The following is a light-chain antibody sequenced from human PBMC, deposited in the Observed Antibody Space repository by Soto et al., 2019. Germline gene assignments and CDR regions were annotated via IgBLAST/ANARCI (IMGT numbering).Light chain of an antibody. CDR2: SNN. CDR1: SSNIGSNT. V-gene: IGLV1-44*01. CDR3: AAWDDSLNGHVV. J-gene: IGLJ2*01. Sequence: QCVLTQPPSASGTPGERVTISCSGSSSNIGSNTVNWYQQLPGTAPKLLIYSNNQRPSGVPDRFSGSKSGTSASLAISGLQSEDEADYYCAAWDDSLNGHVVFGGGTKATVL.